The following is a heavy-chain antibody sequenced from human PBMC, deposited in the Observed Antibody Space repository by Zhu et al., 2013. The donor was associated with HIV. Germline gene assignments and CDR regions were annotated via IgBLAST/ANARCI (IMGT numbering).Heavy chain of an antibody. Sequence: QVQLVQSGTEVKKPGASVKVSCKASGYIFTSEFIHWVRQAPGQGLEWMGIINPSGGNTIYAPKFQDRVTMTRDTSTTTVYMELSSLRSEDTAVYYCARDKDSGHYLDYWGQGTLVTVSS. CDR2: INPSGGNT. V-gene: IGHV1-46*01. CDR1: GYIFTSEF. D-gene: IGHD2-15*01. J-gene: IGHJ4*02. CDR3: ARDKDSGHYLDY.